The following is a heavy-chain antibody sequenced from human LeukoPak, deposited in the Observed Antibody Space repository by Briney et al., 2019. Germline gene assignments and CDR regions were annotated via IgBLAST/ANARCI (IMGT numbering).Heavy chain of an antibody. CDR3: AKDNSPGWFGP. CDR2: ISTDGSTT. V-gene: IGHV3-74*01. J-gene: IGHJ5*02. Sequence: GGSQRLSCAASGFTFTNYWMHWVRHGPGKGLALVARISTDGSTTSYGDSVKGRFTVSRDNAKTTVYLQMNSLRAEDTGVYYCAKDNSPGWFGPWGQGTLVTVSS. CDR1: GFTFTNYW. D-gene: IGHD4-11*01.